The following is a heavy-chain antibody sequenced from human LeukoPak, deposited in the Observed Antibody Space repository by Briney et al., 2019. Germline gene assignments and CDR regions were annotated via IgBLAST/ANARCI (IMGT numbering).Heavy chain of an antibody. CDR3: ARLGVVAATGH. J-gene: IGHJ4*02. V-gene: IGHV3-21*01. CDR2: ISSSSSYI. D-gene: IGHD2-15*01. CDR1: GFTFSSYS. Sequence: KPGGSLRLSCAASGFTFSSYSMNWVRQAPGRGLEWVSSISSSSSYIYYADSVKGRFTISRDNAKNSLYLQMNSLRAEDTAVYYCARLGVVAATGHWGQGTLVTVSS.